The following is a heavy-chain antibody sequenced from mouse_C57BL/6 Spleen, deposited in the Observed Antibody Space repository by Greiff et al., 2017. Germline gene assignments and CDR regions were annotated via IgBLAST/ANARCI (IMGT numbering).Heavy chain of an antibody. CDR2: ILPGSGST. D-gene: IGHD2-1*01. V-gene: IGHV1-9*01. J-gene: IGHJ2*01. CDR3: ARSGGNYPLFDY. Sequence: QVQLKESGAELMKPGASVKLSCKATGYTFTGYWIEWVKQRPGHGLEWIGEILPGSGSTNYNEKFKGKATFTADTSSNPAYMQLSSLTTEDSAIYYCARSGGNYPLFDYWGQGTTLTVSS. CDR1: GYTFTGYW.